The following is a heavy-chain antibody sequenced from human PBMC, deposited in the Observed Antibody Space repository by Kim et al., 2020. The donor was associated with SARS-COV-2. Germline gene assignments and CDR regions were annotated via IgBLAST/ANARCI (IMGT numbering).Heavy chain of an antibody. V-gene: IGHV4-30-2*04. CDR3: AGTAMPNGLYYYYGMDV. D-gene: IGHD5-18*01. Sequence: SRVAISVDTSKNQFSLKLSSVTAADTAVYYCAGTAMPNGLYYYYGMDVWGQGTTVTVSS. J-gene: IGHJ6*02.